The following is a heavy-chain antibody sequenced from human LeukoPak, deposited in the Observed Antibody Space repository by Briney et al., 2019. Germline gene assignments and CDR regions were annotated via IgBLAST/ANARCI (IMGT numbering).Heavy chain of an antibody. CDR1: GFTLSSYW. D-gene: IGHD2-15*01. CDR2: IKQDGSEI. Sequence: PGGSLRLSCAASGFTLSSYWMIWVRQAPGKGLEWVANIKQDGSEISYVDSVKGRFTISRDNAKNSLYLQMNSLRAEDTAVYYCVRGNPFGGYWGQGTRVTVSS. V-gene: IGHV3-7*03. J-gene: IGHJ4*02. CDR3: VRGNPFGGY.